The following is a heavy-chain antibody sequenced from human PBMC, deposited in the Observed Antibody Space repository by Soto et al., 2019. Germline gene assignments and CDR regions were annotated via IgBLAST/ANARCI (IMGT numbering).Heavy chain of an antibody. CDR2: MNPNSGNT. V-gene: IGHV1-8*01. Sequence: QVQLVQSGAEVKKPGASVKVSCKASGYTFTSYDINWVRQATGQGLEWMGWMNPNSGNTGYAQKFQGRVTMTRNTSISTGYMELSSLRSEDTAVYYCARGLDGDDFGGYYFDYWGQGTLVTVSS. CDR1: GYTFTSYD. J-gene: IGHJ4*02. CDR3: ARGLDGDDFGGYYFDY. D-gene: IGHD4-17*01.